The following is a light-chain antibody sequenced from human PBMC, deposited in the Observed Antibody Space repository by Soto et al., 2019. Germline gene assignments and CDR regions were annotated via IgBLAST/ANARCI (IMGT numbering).Light chain of an antibody. CDR1: SSDVGGFNS. V-gene: IGLV2-14*03. Sequence: QSVLTQPACVSGSPGQSITISCTGTSSDVGGFNSVSWYQLRPGTAPKLILYDVVDRPSGVSYRFSGSKSGNTASLTISGLQAADEADYFCSSYTSTMTKVFGSGTKVTVL. J-gene: IGLJ1*01. CDR3: SSYTSTMTKV. CDR2: DVV.